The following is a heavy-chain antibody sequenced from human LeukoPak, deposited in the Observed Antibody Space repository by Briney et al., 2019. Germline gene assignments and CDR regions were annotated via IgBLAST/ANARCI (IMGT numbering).Heavy chain of an antibody. CDR1: GFTFSSYW. CDR3: ARDRLSYYYYYMAV. V-gene: IGHV3-7*01. CDR2: IKQDGSEK. Sequence: GGSLRLSCAASGFTFSSYWMSWVRQAPGKGLEWVAIIKQDGSEKYYVDSVKGRFTISRDNAKNSLYLQMNSLRAEDTAVYYCARDRLSYYYYYMAVWGKGTTVTVSS. J-gene: IGHJ6*03.